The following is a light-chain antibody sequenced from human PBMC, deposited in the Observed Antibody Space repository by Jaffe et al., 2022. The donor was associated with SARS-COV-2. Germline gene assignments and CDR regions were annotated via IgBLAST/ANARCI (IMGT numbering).Light chain of an antibody. Sequence: DIVMTQSPDSLAVSLGERATINCKSSQSVLYNSNNKNYLAWYQKKPGQPPKVLIYWASTRESGVPDRFSGSGSETDFTLTISSLQAEDVAVYYCHQYYNIPYTFGQGTKLDIK. CDR3: HQYYNIPYT. V-gene: IGKV4-1*01. J-gene: IGKJ2*01. CDR2: WAS. CDR1: QSVLYNSNNKNY.